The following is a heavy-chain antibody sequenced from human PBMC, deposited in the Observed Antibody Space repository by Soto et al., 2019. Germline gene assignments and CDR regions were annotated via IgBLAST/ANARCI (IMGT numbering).Heavy chain of an antibody. V-gene: IGHV4-30-4*08. D-gene: IGHD4-17*01. CDR1: GASISSGDYY. CDR3: ARSQTTVTSYDY. J-gene: IGHJ4*02. Sequence: SETLSLTCTVSGASISSGDYYWSRIRQHPGKGLEWIGYIYYSGSTYYNPSLKSRVTISVDRSKNQFSLKLSSVTAADTAVYYCARSQTTVTSYDYWGQGTLVTVSS. CDR2: IYYSGST.